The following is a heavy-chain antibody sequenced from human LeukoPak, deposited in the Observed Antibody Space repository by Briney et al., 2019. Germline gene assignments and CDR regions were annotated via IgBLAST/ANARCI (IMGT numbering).Heavy chain of an antibody. Sequence: GGSLRLSCAASGFNFNTYWMSWVRQAPGKGLEWVSVIYSGGSTYYADSVKGRFTISRDNSKNTLYLQMNSLRAEDTAIYYCARRAGEYSHPYDYWGQGTLVTVSS. V-gene: IGHV3-53*01. J-gene: IGHJ4*02. CDR2: IYSGGST. CDR1: GFNFNTYW. D-gene: IGHD2-15*01. CDR3: ARRAGEYSHPYDY.